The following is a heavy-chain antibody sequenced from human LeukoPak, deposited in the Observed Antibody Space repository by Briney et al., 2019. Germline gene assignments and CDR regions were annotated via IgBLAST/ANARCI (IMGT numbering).Heavy chain of an antibody. Sequence: SETLSLTCAVYGGSFSGYYWAWIRQPPGKGLEWIGSVYYGRSPYFNPSLESRATISVDTSKNHFSLKMSSVTAADTAVYYCARSSGTGAFSYWGQGTLVTVSS. CDR3: ARSSGTGAFSY. J-gene: IGHJ4*02. CDR1: GGSFSGYY. D-gene: IGHD6-25*01. CDR2: VYYGRSP. V-gene: IGHV4-39*02.